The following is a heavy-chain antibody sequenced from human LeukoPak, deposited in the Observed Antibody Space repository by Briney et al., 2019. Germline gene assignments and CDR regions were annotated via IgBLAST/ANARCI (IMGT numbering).Heavy chain of an antibody. J-gene: IGHJ4*02. D-gene: IGHD3-10*01. CDR1: AFALSTYT. CDR2: INPDSKYI. Sequence: GGSLRLSCAATAFALSTYTMEWVRLAPGKGLEWVSSINPDSKYIYYRDSVRGRFTISRDNAKNSLYLQMNSLRVEDTAVYFCARFVDQSTYYFDSWGQGTLVIVSS. CDR3: ARFVDQSTYYFDS. V-gene: IGHV3-21*01.